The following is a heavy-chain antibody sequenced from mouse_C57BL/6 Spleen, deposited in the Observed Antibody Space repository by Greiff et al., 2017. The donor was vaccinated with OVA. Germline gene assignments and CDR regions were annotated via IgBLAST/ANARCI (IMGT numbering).Heavy chain of an antibody. Sequence: EVKLMESGPGLVKPSQSLSLTCSVTGYSITSGYYWNWIRQFPGNKLEWMVYISSDGITNYNPSLINRISTTRDTSKNQFFLKLNSMTTEDAAAYYCAGAEPPSYWGQGTTLTVSS. CDR2: ISSDGIT. J-gene: IGHJ2*01. CDR3: AGAEPPSY. CDR1: GYSITSGYY. V-gene: IGHV3-6*01.